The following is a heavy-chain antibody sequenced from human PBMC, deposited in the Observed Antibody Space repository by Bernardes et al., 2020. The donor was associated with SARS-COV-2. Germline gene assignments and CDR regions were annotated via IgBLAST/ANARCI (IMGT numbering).Heavy chain of an antibody. CDR2: INTGNGNT. D-gene: IGHD3-3*01. CDR3: ARDAKYYYFWSGYCIGQESSDYYGLDV. Sequence: ASVKVSCRTSGYTFSSYAMHWVRQAPGQRLEWMGWINTGNGNTKYSQKFHGRVTIIRDTSASTVYMELSGLRSEDTAVYYCARDAKYYYFWSGYCIGQESSDYYGLDVWGQGTTVTVSS. CDR1: GYTFSSYA. V-gene: IGHV1-3*04. J-gene: IGHJ6*02.